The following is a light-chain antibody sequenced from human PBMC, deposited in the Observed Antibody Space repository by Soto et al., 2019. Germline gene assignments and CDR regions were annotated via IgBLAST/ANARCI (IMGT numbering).Light chain of an antibody. CDR1: SSNIGSHYD. CDR2: GNI. CDR3: QSYDSGLSGVV. Sequence: QPVLTQPPAVSGAPGQRVTISCSGSSSNIGSHYDVHWYQQIPGTAPKLLIYGNINRPSGVPDRLSGSRSDTSASLAITGLQAEDEADYYCQSYDSGLSGVVFGGGTKLTVL. V-gene: IGLV1-40*01. J-gene: IGLJ3*02.